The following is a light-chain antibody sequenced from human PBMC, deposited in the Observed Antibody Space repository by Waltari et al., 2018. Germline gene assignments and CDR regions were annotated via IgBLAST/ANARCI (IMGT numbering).Light chain of an antibody. CDR2: ECS. J-gene: IGLJ1*01. Sequence: QSALTQPASVSGSPGQSITISCTGPSSDVGSYNLVPWYQQHPGKAPKLMIYECSKRPSGVSNRFSGSKSGNTASLTISGLQAEDEADYYCCSYAGSSTYVFGTGTKVTVL. CDR1: SSDVGSYNL. CDR3: CSYAGSSTYV. V-gene: IGLV2-23*01.